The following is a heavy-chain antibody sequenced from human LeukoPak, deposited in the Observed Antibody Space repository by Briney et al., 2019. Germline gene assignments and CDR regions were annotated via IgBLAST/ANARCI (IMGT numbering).Heavy chain of an antibody. D-gene: IGHD3-10*01. J-gene: IGHJ6*02. CDR2: ISYDGSNK. Sequence: GGSLRLSCAASGFTFSSYGMHWVRQAPGKGLEWVAVISYDGSNKYYADSVEGRFTISRDNSKNTLYLQMNSLRAEDTAVYYCAKSRGERSMEDYYYGMDVWGQGTTVTVSS. V-gene: IGHV3-30*18. CDR1: GFTFSSYG. CDR3: AKSRGERSMEDYYYGMDV.